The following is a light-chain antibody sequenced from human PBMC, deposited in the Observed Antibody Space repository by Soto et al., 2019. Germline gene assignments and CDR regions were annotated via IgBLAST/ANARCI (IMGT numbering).Light chain of an antibody. J-gene: IGKJ1*01. V-gene: IGKV4-1*01. Sequence: DIVMTQSPDSLAVSLGERATINCKSSQSVLYSSNSNNYLAWYQQKPGQPPTLLIYWASSRESGVPDRFSGSGSGTDFTLTISSLQAEDVAVYYCQQYYSTPLTFGQGTKVEIK. CDR3: QQYYSTPLT. CDR1: QSVLYSSNSNNY. CDR2: WAS.